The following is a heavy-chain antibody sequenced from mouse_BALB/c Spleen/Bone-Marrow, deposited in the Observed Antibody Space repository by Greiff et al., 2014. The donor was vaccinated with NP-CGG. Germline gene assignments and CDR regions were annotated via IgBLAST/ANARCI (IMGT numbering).Heavy chain of an antibody. D-gene: IGHD1-1*01. CDR3: TRGGSFITTVAVDFDY. V-gene: IGHV1-15*01. Sequence: QVQLKQSGAELVRPGASVTLSCKASGYTFTDYEMHWVKQTPVHGLEWIGAIDPETGGTAYNQKFKGKATLTADKSSSTAYMELRSLTSEDSAVYYCTRGGSFITTVAVDFDYWGQGTTLTVSS. CDR1: GYTFTDYE. CDR2: IDPETGGT. J-gene: IGHJ2*01.